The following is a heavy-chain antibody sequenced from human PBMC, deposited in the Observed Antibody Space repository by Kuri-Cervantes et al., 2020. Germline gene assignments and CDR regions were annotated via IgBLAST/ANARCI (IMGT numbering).Heavy chain of an antibody. V-gene: IGHV4-34*01. Sequence: SQTLSLTCAVYGGSFSGYYWSWIRQPPGKGPEWIGEINHSGSTNYNPSLKSRVTISVDTSKNQFSLKLSSVTAADTAVYYCARGRNRSALYFDYWGQGTLVTVSS. CDR2: INHSGST. CDR3: ARGRNRSALYFDY. CDR1: GGSFSGYY. J-gene: IGHJ4*02.